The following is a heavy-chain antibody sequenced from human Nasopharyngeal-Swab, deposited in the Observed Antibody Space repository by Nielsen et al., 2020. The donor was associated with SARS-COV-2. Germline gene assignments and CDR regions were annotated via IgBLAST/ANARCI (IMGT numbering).Heavy chain of an antibody. CDR1: GFTVSSNY. J-gene: IGHJ4*02. CDR2: IYSGGST. CDR3: ALGSGYFRGRAEFDY. D-gene: IGHD3-3*01. Sequence: GESLKISCAASGFTVSSNYMSWVRQAPGKGLEWVSVIYSGGSTYYADSVKGRFTISRDNSKNTLYLQMNSLRAEDTAVYYCALGSGYFRGRAEFDYWGQVTLVTVSS. V-gene: IGHV3-66*01.